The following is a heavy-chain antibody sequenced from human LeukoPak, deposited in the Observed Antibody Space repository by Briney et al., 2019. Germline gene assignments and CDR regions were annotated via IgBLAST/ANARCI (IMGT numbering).Heavy chain of an antibody. V-gene: IGHV4-4*02. J-gene: IGHJ4*02. Sequence: PSETLSLTCAVSGGSISSSNWWSWVRQPPGKGLEWIGEIYHSGSTNYNPSLKSRVTISVDKSKNQFSLKLSSVTAADTAVYYCARSGLEWREGGLFDYWGQGTLVTVSS. CDR1: GGSISSSNW. CDR3: ARSGLEWREGGLFDY. CDR2: IYHSGST. D-gene: IGHD1-1*01.